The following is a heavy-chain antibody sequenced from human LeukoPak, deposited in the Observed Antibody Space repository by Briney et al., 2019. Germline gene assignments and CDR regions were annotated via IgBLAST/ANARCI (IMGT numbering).Heavy chain of an antibody. Sequence: ASVKVSCKASGYTFTSYYMHWVRQAPGQGLEWMGIINPSGGSTSYAQKFQGRVTMTRDMSTSTVYMELSSLRSEDTAVYYCARDEYFHDSRGYFSHGCFCYWGQRKIVTGSS. CDR1: GYTFTSYY. J-gene: IGHJ3*01. V-gene: IGHV1-46*01. D-gene: IGHD3-22*01. CDR2: INPSGGST. CDR3: ARDEYFHDSRGYFSHGCFCY.